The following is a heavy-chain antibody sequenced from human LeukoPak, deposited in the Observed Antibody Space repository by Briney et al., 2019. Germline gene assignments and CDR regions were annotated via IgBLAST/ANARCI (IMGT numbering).Heavy chain of an antibody. Sequence: PSETLSLTCTISGGFISSSSYYWSWIRQPPGKGLEWIGEINHSGSTNYNPSLKSRVTISVDTSKNQFSLKLSSVTAADTAVYYCARDGDYVRWFDPWGQGTLVTVSS. J-gene: IGHJ5*02. CDR3: ARDGDYVRWFDP. CDR1: GGFISSSSYY. D-gene: IGHD4-17*01. CDR2: INHSGST. V-gene: IGHV4-39*07.